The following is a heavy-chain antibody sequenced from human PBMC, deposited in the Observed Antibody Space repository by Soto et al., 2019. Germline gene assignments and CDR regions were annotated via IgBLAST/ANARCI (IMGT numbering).Heavy chain of an antibody. D-gene: IGHD3-22*01. CDR2: INPNSGGT. CDR1: GYTFTGYY. CDR3: ARELLYYYDSSGYYSFYGMEV. J-gene: IGHJ6*02. V-gene: IGHV1-2*04. Sequence: ASVKVSCKASGYTFTGYYMHWVRQAPGQGLEWMGWINPNSGGTNYAQKFQGWVTMTRDTSISTAYMELSRLRSDDTAVYYCARELLYYYDSSGYYSFYGMEVWGQGTKVTVSS.